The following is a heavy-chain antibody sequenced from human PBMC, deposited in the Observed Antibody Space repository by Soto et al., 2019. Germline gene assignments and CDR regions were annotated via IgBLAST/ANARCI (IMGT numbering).Heavy chain of an antibody. Sequence: QVQLVESGGGVVQPGRSLRLSCAASGFTFSTYAMHWVRQAPGKGLEWVAVISYDGGNKYYADSVKGRFTISRDNSKNTLYPQINSLRAEDTAVYYCARPDYDSGSYPDYWGQGTLVTVSS. V-gene: IGHV3-30-3*01. CDR1: GFTFSTYA. D-gene: IGHD3-10*01. CDR2: ISYDGGNK. CDR3: ARPDYDSGSYPDY. J-gene: IGHJ4*02.